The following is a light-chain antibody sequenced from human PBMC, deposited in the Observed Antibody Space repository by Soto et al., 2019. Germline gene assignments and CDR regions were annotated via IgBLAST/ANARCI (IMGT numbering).Light chain of an antibody. CDR2: AAF. Sequence: DIQMTQSPSSLSASVGDRVTITCRASQDISNYLAWYQQKPGKVPKLLIYAAFTLHSGVPSQFSGSGSGTDFTLTISGLQPEDVANYYCQNYNGAPWTFGQGTKVEIE. CDR1: QDISNY. J-gene: IGKJ1*01. V-gene: IGKV1-27*01. CDR3: QNYNGAPWT.